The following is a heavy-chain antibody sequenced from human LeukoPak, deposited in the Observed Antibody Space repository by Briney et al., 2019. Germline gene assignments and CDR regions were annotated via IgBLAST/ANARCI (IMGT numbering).Heavy chain of an antibody. Sequence: GGALRLSCAASGFTVSSNYMNWVRQAAGKGLEWVSVIYSGGSTYYADSVKGRFTISRDNSKNTLYLQMNSLRAEDTAVYYCARGRRGSTFDYWGQGTLVTVSS. CDR1: GFTVSSNY. CDR3: ARGRRGSTFDY. D-gene: IGHD5-12*01. V-gene: IGHV3-66*02. J-gene: IGHJ4*02. CDR2: IYSGGST.